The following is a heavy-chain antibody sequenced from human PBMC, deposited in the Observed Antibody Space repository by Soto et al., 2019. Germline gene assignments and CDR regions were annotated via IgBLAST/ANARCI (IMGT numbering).Heavy chain of an antibody. CDR2: IIPILGIA. V-gene: IGHV1-69*02. J-gene: IGHJ6*02. D-gene: IGHD6-19*01. Sequence: SVKVSCKASGGTFSSYTISWVRQAPGRGLEWMGRIIPILGIANYAQKFQGRVTIARDTSASTAHMELSTLTSEDTAVYYCALAVAGTSKWNYYYYGMDVWGQGTTVTVSS. CDR1: GGTFSSYT. CDR3: ALAVAGTSKWNYYYYGMDV.